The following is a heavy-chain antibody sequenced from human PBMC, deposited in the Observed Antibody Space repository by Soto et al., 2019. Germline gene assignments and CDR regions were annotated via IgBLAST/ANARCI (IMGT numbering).Heavy chain of an antibody. D-gene: IGHD2-15*01. CDR3: ARGGIVVVVAARDAFDI. CDR2: IYYSGST. CDR1: GGSISSGGYY. V-gene: IGHV4-31*03. Sequence: QVQLQESGPGLVKPSQTLSLTCTVSGGSISSGGYYWSWIRQHPGKGLEWIGYIYYSGSTYYNPSLKSRVTISVDTSKNQCSLKLSSVTAADTAVYYCARGGIVVVVAARDAFDIWGQGTMVTVSS. J-gene: IGHJ3*02.